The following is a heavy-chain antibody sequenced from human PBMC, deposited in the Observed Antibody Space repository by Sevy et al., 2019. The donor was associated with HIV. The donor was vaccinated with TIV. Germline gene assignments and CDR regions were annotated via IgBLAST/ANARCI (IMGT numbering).Heavy chain of an antibody. V-gene: IGHV3-23*01. CDR1: GFTFTNYA. D-gene: IGHD3-10*01. Sequence: GGSLRLSCAASGFTFTNYAMNWVRQAPGKGLEWVSGISDSGDTTHYAESVKGRFTISRDNSKNTVSLQMSSLRAEDTAIYYCASLPSTVMFREKGYWGQGTRVTVSS. J-gene: IGHJ4*02. CDR3: ASLPSTVMFREKGY. CDR2: ISDSGDTT.